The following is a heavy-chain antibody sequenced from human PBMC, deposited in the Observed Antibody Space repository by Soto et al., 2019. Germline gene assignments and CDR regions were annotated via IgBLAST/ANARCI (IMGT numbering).Heavy chain of an antibody. CDR1: GGSISSYY. CDR3: ARRGFGPLHGLVDL. D-gene: IGHD3-10*01. Sequence: QVQLQESGPGLVKPSETLSLSCTVSGGSISSYYWSWFRQSPGKRMEWIGYVHHSWGSSYNPSLQSRVAISLDTSKRQFALAVPSVTATDAAVYYCARRGFGPLHGLVDLWGQGTTVTVSS. CDR2: VHHSWGS. V-gene: IGHV4-59*12. J-gene: IGHJ6*02.